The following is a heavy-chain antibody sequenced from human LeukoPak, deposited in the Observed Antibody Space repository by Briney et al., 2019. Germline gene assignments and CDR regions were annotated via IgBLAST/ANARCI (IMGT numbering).Heavy chain of an antibody. J-gene: IGHJ6*04. CDR1: GFTFSSYA. V-gene: IGHV3-30-3*01. Sequence: PGGSLRLSCAASGFTFSSYAMHWVRQAPGKGLEWVAVISYDGSNKYYADSVKGRFTISRDNSKNTLYLQMNSLRAEDTAVYYWGREGGDYYKGRDVGGKGTTVTVSS. CDR2: ISYDGSNK. D-gene: IGHD2-21*01. CDR3: GREGGDYYKGRDV.